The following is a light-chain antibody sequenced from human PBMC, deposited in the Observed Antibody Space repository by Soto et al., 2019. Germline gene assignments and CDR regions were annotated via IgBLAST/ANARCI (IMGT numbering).Light chain of an antibody. CDR2: DVS. Sequence: QSVLTQPASVSGPPGQSITISCTGTSSDVGGYNYVSWYQHHPGKAPKLMIYDVSNRPSGVSNRFSGSKSGNTASLTISGLQAEDEADYYCSSYTSSSTVVFGGGTKVTVL. CDR3: SSYTSSSTVV. CDR1: SSDVGGYNY. J-gene: IGLJ3*02. V-gene: IGLV2-14*03.